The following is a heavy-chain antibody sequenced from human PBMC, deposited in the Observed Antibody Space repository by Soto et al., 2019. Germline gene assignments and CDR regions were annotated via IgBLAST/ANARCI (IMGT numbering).Heavy chain of an antibody. CDR3: ASSTMVRGVIITSHYYYVMDF. Sequence: ASLKVSCNASGYTFTGYYMHWVRQAPGQGLEWMGWVNPNSGGTNYAQKFQGRVTMTRDTSISTAYMELSRLRSDDTAVYYCASSTMVRGVIITSHYYYVMDFWGQGTTVTVSS. J-gene: IGHJ6*02. V-gene: IGHV1-2*02. CDR1: GYTFTGYY. D-gene: IGHD3-10*01. CDR2: VNPNSGGT.